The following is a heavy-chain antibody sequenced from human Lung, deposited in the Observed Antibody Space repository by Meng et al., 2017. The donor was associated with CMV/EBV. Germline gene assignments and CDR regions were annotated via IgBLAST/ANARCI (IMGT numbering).Heavy chain of an antibody. CDR1: GYSISSGYY. D-gene: IGHD2-2*01. V-gene: IGHV4-38-2*02. Sequence: SETLSLXCTVSGYSISSGYYWGWIRRPPGKGREWIGSIYTIGSTYYKPSLRSRVTISVDTSKNQFSLKLGSVTAADTAVCYCAIVSCSSTSCYDYWGQGTLVTVSS. CDR2: IYTIGST. J-gene: IGHJ4*02. CDR3: AIVSCSSTSCYDY.